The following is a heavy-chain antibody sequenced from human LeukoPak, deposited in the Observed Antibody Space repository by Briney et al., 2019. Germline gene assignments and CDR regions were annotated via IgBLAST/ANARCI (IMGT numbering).Heavy chain of an antibody. Sequence: SGGSLRLSCAASGFTFSSYSMNWVRQAPGKGLEWVSSISGSGYYIYYADSVKGRFTISRDNAKNSLYLQMNSLRAEDTAVYYCARDELHTGTYFPFDYWGQGTLVTVSS. J-gene: IGHJ4*02. CDR3: ARDELHTGTYFPFDY. V-gene: IGHV3-21*01. CDR1: GFTFSSYS. D-gene: IGHD1-26*01. CDR2: ISGSGYYI.